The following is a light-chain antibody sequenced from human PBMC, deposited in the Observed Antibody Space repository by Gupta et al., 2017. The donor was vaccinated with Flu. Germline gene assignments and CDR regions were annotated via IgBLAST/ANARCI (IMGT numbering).Light chain of an antibody. J-gene: IGKJ5*01. CDR3: HQDNSYPIT. Sequence: DIQMTQSPSTLSASVGGRVTITCRASQSINSWLAWYQVKPGKAPKLLIYMSSSLHSGVPTRFSGSGSGTEFTLTISNLQPEDFATYFCHQDNSYPITFGQGTRLE. CDR1: QSINSW. CDR2: MSS. V-gene: IGKV1-5*03.